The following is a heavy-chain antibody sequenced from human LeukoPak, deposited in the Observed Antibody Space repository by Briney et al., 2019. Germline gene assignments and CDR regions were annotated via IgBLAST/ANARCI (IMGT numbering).Heavy chain of an antibody. CDR1: GGSISSYY. D-gene: IGHD5-18*01. J-gene: IGHJ4*02. V-gene: IGHV4-59*08. Sequence: SETLSLTCTVSGGSISSYYWSWIRQPPEKGLEWIGYIYYSGSTNYNPSLKSRVTISVDTSKNQFSLKLSSVTAADTAVCYCASPRAAMVFYFDYWGQGTLVTVSS. CDR3: ASPRAAMVFYFDY. CDR2: IYYSGST.